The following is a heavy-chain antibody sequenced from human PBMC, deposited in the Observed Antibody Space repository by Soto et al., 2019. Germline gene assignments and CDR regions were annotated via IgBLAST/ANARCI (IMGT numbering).Heavy chain of an antibody. V-gene: IGHV3-30-3*01. D-gene: IGHD2-2*01. CDR3: ARGYQFDP. J-gene: IGHJ5*02. Sequence: GGSLRLSCAASGFTFSSYAMHWVRQAPGKGLEWVAVISYDGSNKYYADSVKARFTISRENSKNTLYLQMNSLRAEDPAVYYCARGYQFDPWGQGTLVTVSS. CDR1: GFTFSSYA. CDR2: ISYDGSNK.